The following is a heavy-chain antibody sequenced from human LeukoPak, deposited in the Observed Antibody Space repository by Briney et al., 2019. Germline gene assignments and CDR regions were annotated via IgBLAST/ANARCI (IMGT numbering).Heavy chain of an antibody. D-gene: IGHD3-10*01. CDR1: GGSISSGGYY. Sequence: SQTLSLTCTVSGGSISSGGYYWSWIRQPPGKGLEWIGYIYHSGSTYYNPSLKSRVTISVDRSKNQFSLKLSSVTAADTAVYYCARVDYYGSGSLGCYFDYWGQGTLVTVSS. V-gene: IGHV4-30-2*01. J-gene: IGHJ4*02. CDR3: ARVDYYGSGSLGCYFDY. CDR2: IYHSGST.